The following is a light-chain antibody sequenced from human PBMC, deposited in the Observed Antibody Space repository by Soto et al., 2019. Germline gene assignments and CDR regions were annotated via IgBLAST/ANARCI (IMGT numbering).Light chain of an antibody. CDR1: QTVSRSY. J-gene: IGKJ4*01. CDR3: QQYCCSPLT. Sequence: EIVLTQSPATLSLSPGERATLSCGASQTVSRSYLAWYQQKPGLAPRLLIYDASNRATGIPDRFSGSGSGTDFTLTISRLEPEDFAVYYCQQYCCSPLTVGGGTKVEIK. CDR2: DAS. V-gene: IGKV3D-20*01.